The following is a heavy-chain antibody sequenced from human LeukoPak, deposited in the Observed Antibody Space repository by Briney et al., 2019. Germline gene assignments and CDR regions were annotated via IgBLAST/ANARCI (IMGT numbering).Heavy chain of an antibody. D-gene: IGHD3-3*01. CDR3: ASGLGIFGVAHDAFDI. Sequence: ASVKVSCKASGGTFSSYAISWVRQAPGQGLEWVRGIIPIFGTANYAQKFQGRVTITADESTSTAYMELSSLRSEDTAVYYCASGLGIFGVAHDAFDIWGQGTMVTVSS. V-gene: IGHV1-69*13. CDR2: IIPIFGTA. CDR1: GGTFSSYA. J-gene: IGHJ3*02.